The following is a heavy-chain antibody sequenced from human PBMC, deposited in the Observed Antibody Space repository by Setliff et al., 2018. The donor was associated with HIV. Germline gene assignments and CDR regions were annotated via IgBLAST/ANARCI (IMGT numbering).Heavy chain of an antibody. D-gene: IGHD2-2*01. V-gene: IGHV3-30*18. CDR1: GFSFSNYG. CDR2: MLYDGSDR. J-gene: IGHJ6*03. Sequence: PGGSLRLSCVASGFSFSNYGMHWVRQAPGKALEWVAVMLYDGSDRKYADSVKGRFTISRDNSKKTLYLQMDSLRPEDTAVYYCAKARSEYQLMPWYYYMDVWGQGTTVTVSS. CDR3: AKARSEYQLMPWYYYMDV.